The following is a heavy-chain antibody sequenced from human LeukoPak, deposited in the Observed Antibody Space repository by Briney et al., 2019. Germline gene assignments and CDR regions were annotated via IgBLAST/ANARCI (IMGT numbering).Heavy chain of an antibody. D-gene: IGHD3-3*01. J-gene: IGHJ4*02. V-gene: IGHV1-2*06. CDR3: ARDVAPYDFWSGPRPPFDY. CDR2: INPNSGGT. CDR1: GYTFTGYY. Sequence: GASVKVSCKASGYTFTGYYMYWVRQAPGQGLEWMGRINPNSGGTNYAQKFQGRVTMTRDTSISTAYMELRSLRSDDTAVYYCARDVAPYDFWSGPRPPFDYWGQGTLVTVSS.